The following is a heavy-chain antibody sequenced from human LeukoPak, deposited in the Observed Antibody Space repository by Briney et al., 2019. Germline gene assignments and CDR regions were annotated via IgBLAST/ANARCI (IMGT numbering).Heavy chain of an antibody. CDR2: ISGSGSTL. D-gene: IGHD3-10*01. CDR3: ARDLSPVVRASPMGY. J-gene: IGHJ4*02. CDR1: GFTFVNYV. V-gene: IGHV3-48*01. Sequence: PGGSLRLSCAASGFTFVNYVMTWVRQAPGKGLEWVSYISGSGSTLWYADSVKGRFTISSDTSKNTLYLQMNSLRAEDTAVYYCARDLSPVVRASPMGYWGQGTLVTVSS.